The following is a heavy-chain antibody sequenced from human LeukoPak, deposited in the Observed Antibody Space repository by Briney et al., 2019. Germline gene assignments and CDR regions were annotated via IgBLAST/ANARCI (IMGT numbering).Heavy chain of an antibody. D-gene: IGHD3-22*01. Sequence: GGTLRLSCAASGFIFSSHGMNWVRQAPGKGLEWVSGISPSGDITYYADSVKGRFTISRDNAKNSLYLQMNSLRAEDTAVYYCARATFTHYYDSSGYYSDWFDPWGQGTLVTVSS. CDR1: GFIFSSHG. J-gene: IGHJ5*02. CDR3: ARATFTHYYDSSGYYSDWFDP. CDR2: ISPSGDIT. V-gene: IGHV3-21*01.